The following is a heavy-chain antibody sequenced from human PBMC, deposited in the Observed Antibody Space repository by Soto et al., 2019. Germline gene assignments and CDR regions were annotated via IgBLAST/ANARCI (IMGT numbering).Heavy chain of an antibody. Sequence: SETLSLTCAVSGFTISSGGYSWSWIRQPPGKGLEWIGYIYHSGSTYYNPSLKSRVTISVDRSKNQFSLKLSSVTAADTAVYYCARGSPVATDYWGQGTLVTVSS. J-gene: IGHJ4*02. CDR1: GFTISSGGYS. D-gene: IGHD2-21*02. V-gene: IGHV4-30-2*01. CDR3: ARGSPVATDY. CDR2: IYHSGST.